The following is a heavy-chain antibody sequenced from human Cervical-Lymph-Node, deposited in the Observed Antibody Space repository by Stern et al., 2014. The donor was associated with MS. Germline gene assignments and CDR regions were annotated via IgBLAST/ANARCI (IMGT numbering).Heavy chain of an antibody. V-gene: IGHV1-69*01. Sequence: VQLVESGAEVKKPGSSVQVSCKASGGTFRSYAISCVRQAPGQGLEWIGGIIPIFGTANYAQKFQGRVTITADESTSTAYMELSSLRSEDTAVYYCARPDYYDSSFRYWGQGTLVTVSS. CDR3: ARPDYYDSSFRY. J-gene: IGHJ4*02. CDR1: GGTFRSYA. D-gene: IGHD3-22*01. CDR2: IIPIFGTA.